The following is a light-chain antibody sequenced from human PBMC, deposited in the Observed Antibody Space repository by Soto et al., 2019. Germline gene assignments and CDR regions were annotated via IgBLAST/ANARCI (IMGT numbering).Light chain of an antibody. Sequence: EIVVTQSPATLALSPGERNNLSCRASHGVSTSFAWYHHNPAPPPSLLLYHASNRAPGIPARFIGSGSGTDFTLTISSLEPDVFAFYYCQQRSNCPPRLTFAGGTKVDIK. CDR1: HGVSTS. V-gene: IGKV3-11*01. CDR2: HAS. CDR3: QQRSNCPPRLT. J-gene: IGKJ4*01.